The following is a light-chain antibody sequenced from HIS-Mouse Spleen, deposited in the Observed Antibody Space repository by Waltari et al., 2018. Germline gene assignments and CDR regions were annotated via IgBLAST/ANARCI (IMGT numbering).Light chain of an antibody. CDR1: SSAVVSYNL. Sequence: QSALTQPASVSGSPGQSITISRTGTSSAVVSYNLVSWYQQHPGKAPKLMIYEGSKRPSGVSNRFSGSKSGNTASLTISGLQAEDEADYYCCSYAGSSTFVVFGGGTKLTVL. J-gene: IGLJ2*01. CDR3: CSYAGSSTFVV. CDR2: EGS. V-gene: IGLV2-23*01.